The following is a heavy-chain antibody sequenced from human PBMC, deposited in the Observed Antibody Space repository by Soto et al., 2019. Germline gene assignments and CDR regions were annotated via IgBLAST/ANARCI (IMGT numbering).Heavy chain of an antibody. CDR3: ARVTMVIRDSDHFGVDV. V-gene: IGHV4-38-2*02. D-gene: IGHD4-17*01. Sequence: PSETLSLTCLVSGFPISSTYSWGWIRQPPGKGLEWIGSISHSGTTSYSPSLTCRVSISVDTSKNQVSLKLTSVTAADTAVYFCARVTMVIRDSDHFGVDVWGHGTTVTVSS. CDR2: ISHSGTT. CDR1: GFPISSTYS. J-gene: IGHJ6*02.